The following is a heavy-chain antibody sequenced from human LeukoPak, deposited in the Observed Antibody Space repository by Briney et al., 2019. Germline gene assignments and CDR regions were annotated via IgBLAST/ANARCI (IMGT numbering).Heavy chain of an antibody. CDR3: ARDRGGYTYSHDY. D-gene: IGHD5-18*01. CDR1: GGSISSGGYY. V-gene: IGHV4-30-2*01. CDR2: IYHSGST. J-gene: IGHJ4*02. Sequence: PSGTLSLTCTVSGGSISSGGYYWSWIRQPPGKGLEWIGYIYHSGSTYYNPSLKSRVTISMDKSKNQLSLKLNFVTAADTAVYYCARDRGGYTYSHDYWGQGTLVTVSS.